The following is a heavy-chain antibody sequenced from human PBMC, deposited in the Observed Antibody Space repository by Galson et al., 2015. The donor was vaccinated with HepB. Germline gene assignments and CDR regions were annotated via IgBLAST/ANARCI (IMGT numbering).Heavy chain of an antibody. Sequence: SVKVSCKASGYTFTSYGISWVRQAPGQGLEWMGWISAYNGNTNYAQKLQGRVTMTTDTSTSTAYMELRSLGSDDTAVYYCARSAAVAGRAFDIWGQGTMVTVSS. J-gene: IGHJ3*02. CDR2: ISAYNGNT. CDR3: ARSAAVAGRAFDI. CDR1: GYTFTSYG. D-gene: IGHD6-19*01. V-gene: IGHV1-18*04.